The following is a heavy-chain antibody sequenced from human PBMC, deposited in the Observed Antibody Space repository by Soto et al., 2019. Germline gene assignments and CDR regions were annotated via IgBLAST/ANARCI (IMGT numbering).Heavy chain of an antibody. J-gene: IGHJ6*02. D-gene: IGHD6-25*01. CDR3: ARDPQSGHTRPSYGMDV. V-gene: IGHV3-30*04. CDR2: ISYDGSNK. Sequence: GGSLRLSCAASGFTFSSYAMHWVRQAPGKGLEWVAVISYDGSNKYYADSVKGRFTISRDNSKNTLYLQMNSLRAEDTAVYYCARDPQSGHTRPSYGMDVWGQGTTVTVSS. CDR1: GFTFSSYA.